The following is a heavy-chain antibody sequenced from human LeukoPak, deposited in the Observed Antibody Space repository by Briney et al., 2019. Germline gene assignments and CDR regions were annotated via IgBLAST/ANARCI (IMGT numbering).Heavy chain of an antibody. CDR2: IYYSGST. CDR1: GGSISSGDYY. V-gene: IGHV4-30-4*08. Sequence: SQTLSLTCTVSGGSISSGDYYWRWIRQPPGKGLEWIGYIYYSGSTYYNPSLKSRVTISVDTSKNQFSLKLSSVTAADTAVYYCAREGQATGWFDPWGQGTLVTVSS. CDR3: AREGQATGWFDP. J-gene: IGHJ5*02.